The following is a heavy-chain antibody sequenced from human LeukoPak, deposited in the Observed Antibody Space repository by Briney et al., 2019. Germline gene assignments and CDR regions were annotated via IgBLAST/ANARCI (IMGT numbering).Heavy chain of an antibody. V-gene: IGHV4-4*07. Sequence: SETLSLTCTVSGGSISSYYWIWIRQPAGKGLEWIGRIYTSGSTNYNPSLKSRVTMSVDTSKNQFSLKLSSVTAADTAVYYCARDIIYSSSWYVFDPWGQGTLVTVSS. J-gene: IGHJ5*02. D-gene: IGHD6-13*01. CDR3: ARDIIYSSSWYVFDP. CDR1: GGSISSYY. CDR2: IYTSGST.